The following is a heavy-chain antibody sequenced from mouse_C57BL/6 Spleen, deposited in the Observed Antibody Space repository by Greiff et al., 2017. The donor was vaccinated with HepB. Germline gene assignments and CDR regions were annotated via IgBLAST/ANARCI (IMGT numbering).Heavy chain of an antibody. D-gene: IGHD3-2*02. V-gene: IGHV1-69*01. Sequence: QVQLQQPGAELVMPGASVKLSCKASGYTFTSYWMHWVKQRPGQGLEWIGEIDPSDSYTNYNQKFKGKSTLTVDKSSSTAYMQLSSLTSEDSAVYYCARDSSGYLPYWGQGTLVTVSA. CDR2: IDPSDSYT. CDR3: ARDSSGYLPY. J-gene: IGHJ3*01. CDR1: GYTFTSYW.